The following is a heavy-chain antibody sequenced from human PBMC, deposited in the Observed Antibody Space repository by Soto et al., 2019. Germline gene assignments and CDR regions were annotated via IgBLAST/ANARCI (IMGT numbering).Heavy chain of an antibody. CDR3: ATREKRRWSDY. D-gene: IGHD1-1*01. CDR2: IYTSGST. Sequence: SETLSLTCTVSGGSISSYYWSWIRQPAGKGLEWIGRIYTSGSTNYNPSLKSRVTMSVDTSKNQFSLKLTSVTAADTAVYFCATREKRRWSDYWGQGFLVTVSS. CDR1: GGSISSYY. J-gene: IGHJ4*02. V-gene: IGHV4-4*07.